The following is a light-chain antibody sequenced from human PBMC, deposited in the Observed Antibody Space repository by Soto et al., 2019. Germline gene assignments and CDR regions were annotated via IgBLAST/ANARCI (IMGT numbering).Light chain of an antibody. Sequence: IHMTHSPSTLSASLGYRVTITCRASQSINKWLAWYQQKPGKPPKFLIYDASILQSGVPSRFSGSGFGTEFTLTVSILQPDDFATYYCQHGWSFGQGTKVDIK. V-gene: IGKV1-5*01. CDR1: QSINKW. J-gene: IGKJ1*01. CDR2: DAS. CDR3: QHGWS.